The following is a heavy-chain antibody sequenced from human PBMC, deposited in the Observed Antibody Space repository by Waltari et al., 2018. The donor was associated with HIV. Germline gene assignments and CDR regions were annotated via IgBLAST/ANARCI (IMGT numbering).Heavy chain of an antibody. Sequence: QVQLQESGPGLVKPSETLSLTCTVSADTITNYYLSWIRQSPAKGLEWIGSIYYTGTSNYNPSPSLKSRVTMSLDTSKTQFSLKLTSVSAADTAVYYCARTVGTSISGVITYNWFDSWGQGTLVTVSS. CDR1: ADTITNYY. D-gene: IGHD3-3*01. V-gene: IGHV4-59*01. CDR3: ARTVGTSISGVITYNWFDS. CDR2: IYYTGTS. J-gene: IGHJ5*01.